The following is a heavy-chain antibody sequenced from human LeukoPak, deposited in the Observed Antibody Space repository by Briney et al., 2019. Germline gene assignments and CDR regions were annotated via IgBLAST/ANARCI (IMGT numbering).Heavy chain of an antibody. CDR3: ARGPIDPSYFDY. CDR2: IYHSGST. J-gene: IGHJ4*02. D-gene: IGHD2-21*01. Sequence: PSETLSLTCTVSGGSVSSDSHYCSWIRQPPGKGLEWIGCIYHSGSTYYNPSLKSRVTISVDRSKNQFSLKLSSVTAADTAVYYCARGPIDPSYFDYWGQGTLVTVSS. CDR1: GGSVSSDSHY. V-gene: IGHV4-30-2*01.